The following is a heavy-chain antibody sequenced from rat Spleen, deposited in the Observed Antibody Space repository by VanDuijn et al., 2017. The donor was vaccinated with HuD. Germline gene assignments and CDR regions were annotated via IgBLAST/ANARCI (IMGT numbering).Heavy chain of an antibody. J-gene: IGHJ1*01. CDR3: TRDRGTTVVTDWYFDF. CDR2: MRYDGDT. Sequence: QVQLKESGPGLVQPSQTLSLTCTVSGFSLTGNNVHLVRQPPGKGLEWMGRMRYDGDTYYNSALKSRLSISRDTSKNQVFLKMNSLQTDDTAIYYCTRDRGTTVVTDWYFDFWGPGTMVTVSS. CDR1: GFSLTGNN. D-gene: IGHD1-1*01. V-gene: IGHV2S30*01.